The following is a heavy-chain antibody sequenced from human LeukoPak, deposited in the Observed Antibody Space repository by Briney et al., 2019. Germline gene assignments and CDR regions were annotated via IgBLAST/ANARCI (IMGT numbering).Heavy chain of an antibody. J-gene: IGHJ6*03. D-gene: IGHD5-18*01. CDR1: GGSISSYY. V-gene: IGHV4-4*07. CDR3: AREVNSYGYRLDYYYYYMDV. Sequence: SETLSLTCTVSGGSISSYYWSWIRQPAGKGLEWIGRIYTSGSTNYNPSLKSRVTMSVDTSKNQFSLKLSSVTAADTAVYYCAREVNSYGYRLDYYYYYMDVWGKGTTVTISS. CDR2: IYTSGST.